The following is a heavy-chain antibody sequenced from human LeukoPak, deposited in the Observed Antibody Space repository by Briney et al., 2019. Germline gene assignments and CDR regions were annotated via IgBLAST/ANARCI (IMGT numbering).Heavy chain of an antibody. CDR2: IDPNSGDT. CDR3: AREVARSGSYFDY. Sequence: ASVNVSFKTSEYTFTVYYVHWVRQAPGQGLEWMGRIDPNSGDTRYAQKFQDRVTMTWDTSIITAYMELSSLRSGDTAMYYCAREVARSGSYFDYWGQGTLVTVSS. CDR1: EYTFTVYY. V-gene: IGHV1-2*06. J-gene: IGHJ4*02. D-gene: IGHD1-26*01.